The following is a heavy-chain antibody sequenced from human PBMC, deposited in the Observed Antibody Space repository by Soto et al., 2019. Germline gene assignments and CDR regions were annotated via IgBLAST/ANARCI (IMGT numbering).Heavy chain of an antibody. V-gene: IGHV3-30*03. D-gene: IGHD3-3*01. CDR1: GFTFSASV. Sequence: QVLLVESGGGVVQPGGSLRLSCAASGFTFSASVMHWFRQAPGKGLEWMAILSYGAKNKYYADSVKGRFTISRDISESTLYLQMDSLRTEDTAVYYCVREEFEDGRGHFTNWGQGTLVSVSS. CDR2: LSYGAKNK. CDR3: VREEFEDGRGHFTN. J-gene: IGHJ4*02.